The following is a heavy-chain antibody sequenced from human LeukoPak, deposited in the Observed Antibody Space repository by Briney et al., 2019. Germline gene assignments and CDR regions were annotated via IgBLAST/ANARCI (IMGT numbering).Heavy chain of an antibody. J-gene: IGHJ6*02. D-gene: IGHD2-2*01. CDR1: GASINKYY. Sequence: SETLSLTCTVSGASINKYYWNWVRQPPGKGLEWIGYFFYSGSTRYNPSLKSRVTISEDMSNNQFSLRLTSLTAADTAVYYCARNAGTKDYYYGMDVWGQGTTVIVSS. CDR3: ARNAGTKDYYYGMDV. CDR2: FFYSGST. V-gene: IGHV4-59*08.